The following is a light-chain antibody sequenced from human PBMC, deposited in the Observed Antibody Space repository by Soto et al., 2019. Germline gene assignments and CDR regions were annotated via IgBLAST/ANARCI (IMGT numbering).Light chain of an antibody. CDR1: SSDIGGYNY. V-gene: IGLV2-14*01. Sequence: QSALTQPASVSGSPGQSITISCTGTSSDIGGYNYVSWYQQHPGRAPKFIIYEVSYRPSGVSSRFSGSKSGNTASLTISGLQAEDDSDYYCSSYTTSATLVFGGGTKLTVL. CDR2: EVS. J-gene: IGLJ3*02. CDR3: SSYTTSATLV.